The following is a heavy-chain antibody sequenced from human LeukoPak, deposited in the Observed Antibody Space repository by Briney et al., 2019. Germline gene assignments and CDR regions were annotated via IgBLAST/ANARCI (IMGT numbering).Heavy chain of an antibody. V-gene: IGHV1-2*06. D-gene: IGHD6-13*01. CDR2: INPNSGGT. CDR3: ATIGGSTPDY. J-gene: IGHJ4*02. Sequence: ASVKVSCKASGYTFTGDYMHWVPQAPGQGLECMGRINPNSGGTNYAQKFQGRVTMTRDTTISTAYMELSRLRSDDTAVYYCATIGGSTPDYWGQGTLVTVSS. CDR1: GYTFTGDY.